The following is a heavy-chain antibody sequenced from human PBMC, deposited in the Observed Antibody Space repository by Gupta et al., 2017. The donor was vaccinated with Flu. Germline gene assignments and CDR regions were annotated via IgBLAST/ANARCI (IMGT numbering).Heavy chain of an antibody. Sequence: IRQHPGKGLEWIGYIYSSGSTYTPSLKSRVTISVDTSANQFSLRLRSVTAADTAVYYCASGKKWLTATGYFDYWGQGTLVTVSS. V-gene: IGHV4-31*02. CDR2: IYSSGST. J-gene: IGHJ4*02. CDR3: ASGKKWLTATGYFDY. D-gene: IGHD5-12*01.